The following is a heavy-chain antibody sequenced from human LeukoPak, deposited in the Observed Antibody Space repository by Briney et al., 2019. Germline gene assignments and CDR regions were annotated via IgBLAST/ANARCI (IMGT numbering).Heavy chain of an antibody. CDR2: INPSGGST. Sequence: ASVKVSCKASGYTFTSYYMHWVRQAPGQGLEWMGIINPSGGSTSYAQKFQGRVTMTRDMSTSTVYMELSSLRAEDTAVYHCAIRTGQIPYYFDYWGQGTLVTVSS. V-gene: IGHV1-46*01. J-gene: IGHJ4*02. D-gene: IGHD1-14*01. CDR3: AIRTGQIPYYFDY. CDR1: GYTFTSYY.